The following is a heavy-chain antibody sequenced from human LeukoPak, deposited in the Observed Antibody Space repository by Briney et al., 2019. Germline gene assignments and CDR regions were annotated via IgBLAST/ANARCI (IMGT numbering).Heavy chain of an antibody. D-gene: IGHD3-9*01. V-gene: IGHV3-23*01. Sequence: GGSLRLSCAASGFTFSSYWMSWVRQAPGKGLEWVSAISGSGGSTYYADPVKGRFTISRDNSKNTLYLQMNSLRAEDTAVYYCAKTGYFDWPNFDYWGQGTLVTVSS. CDR2: ISGSGGST. CDR1: GFTFSSYW. J-gene: IGHJ4*02. CDR3: AKTGYFDWPNFDY.